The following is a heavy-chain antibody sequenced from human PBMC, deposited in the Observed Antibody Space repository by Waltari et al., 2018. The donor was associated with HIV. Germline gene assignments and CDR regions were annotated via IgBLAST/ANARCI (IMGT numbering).Heavy chain of an antibody. J-gene: IGHJ4*02. V-gene: IGHV3-48*03. CDR3: AGISLSFGY. CDR2: ISSNGNTI. Sequence: EVQLVESGGGLVQPGGSLRLSCAASGFTFSSYEMNWVRQAPGKGLEWVSYISSNGNTIYHADFVKGRVTISRDNAKNSLYLQMNSLRAEDTAGYYCAGISLSFGYWGQGTLVTVSS. D-gene: IGHD1-20*01. CDR1: GFTFSSYE.